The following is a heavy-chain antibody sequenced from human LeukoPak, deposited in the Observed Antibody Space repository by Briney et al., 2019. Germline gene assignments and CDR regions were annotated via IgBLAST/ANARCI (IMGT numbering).Heavy chain of an antibody. D-gene: IGHD6-13*01. Sequence: SETLSLTCAVSGCSITSGYYWAWIRQPPGKGLEWIGNIYHSGSTYYNPSLKSRVTVSVDTSKNQFSLKLSSVTAADTAVYYCDTAGTEDYYYYYYMDVWGKGTTVTVSS. CDR1: GCSITSGYY. CDR3: DTAGTEDYYYYYYMDV. V-gene: IGHV4-38-2*01. CDR2: IYHSGST. J-gene: IGHJ6*03.